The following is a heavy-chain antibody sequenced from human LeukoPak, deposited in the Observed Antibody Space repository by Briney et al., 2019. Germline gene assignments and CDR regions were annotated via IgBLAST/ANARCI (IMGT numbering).Heavy chain of an antibody. CDR1: GGSLSAYY. CDR3: ARLYYYYYYMDV. Sequence: SETLSLTCAVYGGSLSAYYWTWIRQPPGKGLEWIGEINHGGSTNYNPSLKSRVTISVDTSKNQFSLKLSSVTAADTAVYYCARLYYYYYYMDVWGKGTTVTISS. J-gene: IGHJ6*03. V-gene: IGHV4-34*01. CDR2: INHGGST.